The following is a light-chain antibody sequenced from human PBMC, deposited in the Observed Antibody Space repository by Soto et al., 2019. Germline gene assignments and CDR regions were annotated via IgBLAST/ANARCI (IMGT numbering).Light chain of an antibody. CDR2: GAS. Sequence: EIVLTQAPGTLSLSPGERATFSCGTSQSVSSSYLAWYQQKPGQAPRLLIYGASGRATGIPDRFSGSGSGTDFTLTISRLEPEDFAVYYCQQYGSSLWTFGQGTKVDI. CDR1: QSVSSSY. V-gene: IGKV3-20*01. J-gene: IGKJ1*01. CDR3: QQYGSSLWT.